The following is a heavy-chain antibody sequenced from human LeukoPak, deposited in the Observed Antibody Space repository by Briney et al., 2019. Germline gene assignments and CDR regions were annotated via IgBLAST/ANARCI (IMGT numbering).Heavy chain of an antibody. Sequence: GGSLRLSCVASGFTFSTHWVSWVRQAPGKGLEWVANIKEDGSTTDYVDSVKGRFTISKDNAKNSVFLQMNSLRAEDTAVYYCAPQTMILVLGGQGTLVTVSS. V-gene: IGHV3-7*01. D-gene: IGHD3-22*01. CDR1: GFTFSTHW. J-gene: IGHJ4*02. CDR2: IKEDGSTT. CDR3: APQTMILVL.